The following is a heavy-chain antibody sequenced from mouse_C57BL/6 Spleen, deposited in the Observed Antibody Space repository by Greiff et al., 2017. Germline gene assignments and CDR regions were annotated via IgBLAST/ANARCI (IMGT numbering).Heavy chain of an antibody. Sequence: EVQVVESGPGLVKPSQSLSLTCSVTGYSITSGYYWNWIRQFPGNKLEWMGYISYDGSNNYNPSLKNRISITRDTSKNQFFLKLNSVTTEDTATYYCASSDYYGSSLYWYFDVWGTGTTVTVSS. CDR2: ISYDGSN. D-gene: IGHD1-1*01. CDR3: ASSDYYGSSLYWYFDV. V-gene: IGHV3-6*01. CDR1: GYSITSGYY. J-gene: IGHJ1*03.